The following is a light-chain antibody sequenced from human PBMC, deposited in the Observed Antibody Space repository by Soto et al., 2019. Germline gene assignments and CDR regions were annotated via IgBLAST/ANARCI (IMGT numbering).Light chain of an antibody. CDR3: QQSYSTPRT. V-gene: IGKV1-39*01. J-gene: IGKJ2*01. CDR2: AAS. Sequence: DIKMTQSPSSLSASVGDRVTITCRASQSSSSYLNWYQQKPGKAPKLLIYAASSLQSGVPSRFSGSGSGTDFTLTISSRQPEDFATYSCQQSYSTPRTFGQGTKLEIK. CDR1: QSSSSY.